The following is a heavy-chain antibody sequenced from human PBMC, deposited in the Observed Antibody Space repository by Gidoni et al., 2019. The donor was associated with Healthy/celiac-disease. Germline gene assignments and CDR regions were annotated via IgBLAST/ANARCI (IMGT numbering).Heavy chain of an antibody. J-gene: IGHJ6*02. CDR1: GFTFSNAW. CDR2: SKSKTDGGTT. V-gene: IGHV3-15*01. Sequence: EVQLVASGGGLVKPAGSLRLSCAASGFTFSNAWMSWVRQAPGKGLEWVGRSKSKTDGGTTDYAAPVKGRFTISRDDSKNTLYLQMNSLKTEDTAVYYCTKSLYYYYGMDVWGQGTTVTVSS. CDR3: TKSLYYYYGMDV.